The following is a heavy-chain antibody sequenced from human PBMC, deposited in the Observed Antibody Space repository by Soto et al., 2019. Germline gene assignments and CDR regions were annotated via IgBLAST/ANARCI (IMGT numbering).Heavy chain of an antibody. J-gene: IGHJ4*02. D-gene: IGHD1-26*01. V-gene: IGHV3-23*01. CDR2: ISGSGDST. CDR1: GFTLRNYA. CDR3: VKVVGSTQSDDY. Sequence: GVSLRLSCAASGFTLRNYALSWVRQAPGKGLEWVSSISGSGDSTHYADSVEGRFTISRDNSKNTLYLQMNSLRVDDTAIYYCVKVVGSTQSDDYWGQGTLVTVS.